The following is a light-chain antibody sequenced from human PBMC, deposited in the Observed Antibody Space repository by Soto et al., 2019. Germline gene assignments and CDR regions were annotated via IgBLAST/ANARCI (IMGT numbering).Light chain of an antibody. V-gene: IGKV2-30*01. J-gene: IGKJ5*01. CDR1: QSLVSSDGNIY. CDR3: MQGTHWPPIT. CDR2: KVS. Sequence: DVVMTQYKLSLPVTLGQPASIYCRSSQSLVSSDGNIYLNWFQQRPGQSPRRLIYKVSNRDSGVPDRFSGSGSGTDFTLRISRVEAEDVGVYYCMQGTHWPPITFGQGTRLEI.